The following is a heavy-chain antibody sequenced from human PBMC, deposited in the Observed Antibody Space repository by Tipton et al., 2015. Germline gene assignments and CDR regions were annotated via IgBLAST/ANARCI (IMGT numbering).Heavy chain of an antibody. CDR2: IYSSGRT. CDR1: GGSISTYS. J-gene: IGHJ4*02. V-gene: IGHV4-59*01. D-gene: IGHD3-22*01. CDR3: AREVWYYDSSGYDY. Sequence: TLSLTCTVSGGSISTYSWNWVRQPPGKGLEWIGYIYSSGRTNYNPSLKSRVTISLDTSKNQFSLNLSSVTAADTAVYYCAREVWYYDSSGYDYWGQGTLVTVSS.